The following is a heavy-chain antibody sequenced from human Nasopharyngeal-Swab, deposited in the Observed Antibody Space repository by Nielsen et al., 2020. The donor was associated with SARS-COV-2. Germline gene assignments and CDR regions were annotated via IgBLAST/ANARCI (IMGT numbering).Heavy chain of an antibody. CDR3: ARAALTVTYSFDY. J-gene: IGHJ4*02. Sequence: ISCAASGFTFSDYYMSWIRQAPGKGLEWVSYISSSSSYTNYADSVKGRFTISRDNAKNSLYLQMNSLRAEDTAVYYCARAALTVTYSFDYWGQGTLVTVSS. CDR1: GFTFSDYY. D-gene: IGHD3-16*01. V-gene: IGHV3-11*05. CDR2: ISSSSSYT.